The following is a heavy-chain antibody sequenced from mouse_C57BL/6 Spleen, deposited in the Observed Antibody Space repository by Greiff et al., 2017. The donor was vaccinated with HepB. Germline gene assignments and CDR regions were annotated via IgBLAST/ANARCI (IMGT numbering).Heavy chain of an antibody. V-gene: IGHV1-19*01. Sequence: VQLQQSGPVLVKPGASVKMSCKASGYTFTDYYMNWVKQSHGKSLEWIGVINPYNGGTSYNQKFKGKATLTVDKSSSTAYMELNSLTSEDSAVYYCARGGQLRPLDYWGQGTTLTVSS. J-gene: IGHJ2*01. CDR1: GYTFTDYY. D-gene: IGHD3-2*02. CDR2: INPYNGGT. CDR3: ARGGQLRPLDY.